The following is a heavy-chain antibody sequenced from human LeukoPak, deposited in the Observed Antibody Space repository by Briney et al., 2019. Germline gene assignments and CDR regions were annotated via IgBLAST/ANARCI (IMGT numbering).Heavy chain of an antibody. V-gene: IGHV1-18*01. D-gene: IGHD6-13*01. Sequence: ASVKVSCKASGGTFSSYAISCVRQAPGQGLECMGWISAYNGNTNHAQKLQGRVTMTTDTSTSTAYMELRSLRSDDTAVYYCARFVLSSSSWMIGWFDPWGQGTLVTVSS. CDR1: GGTFSSYA. CDR2: ISAYNGNT. CDR3: ARFVLSSSSWMIGWFDP. J-gene: IGHJ5*02.